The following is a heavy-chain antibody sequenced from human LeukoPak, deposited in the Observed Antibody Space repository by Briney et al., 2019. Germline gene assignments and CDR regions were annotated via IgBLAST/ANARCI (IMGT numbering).Heavy chain of an antibody. CDR3: ARGIDTIFGVPRFDP. D-gene: IGHD3-3*01. CDR1: GGSISSYY. CDR2: IYTSGST. J-gene: IGHJ5*02. V-gene: IGHV4-4*07. Sequence: SETLSLTCTVSGGSISSYYWSWIRQPAGKGPEWIGRIYTSGSTNYNPSLKSRVTMSVDTSKDQFSLKLSSVTAADTAVYYCARGIDTIFGVPRFDPWGQGTLVTVSS.